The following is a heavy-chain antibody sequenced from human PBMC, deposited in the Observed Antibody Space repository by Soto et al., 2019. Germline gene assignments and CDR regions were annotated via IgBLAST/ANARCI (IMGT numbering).Heavy chain of an antibody. CDR3: ARNSPGIVGATPWVYYYYGMDV. J-gene: IGHJ6*02. V-gene: IGHV1-69*13. CDR1: GGAFSCYD. Sequence: GASVEVSCKASGGAFSCYDRSWVRQAPGQGLEWMGGIIPIFGTANYAQKFQGRVTITADESTSTAYMELSSLRSEDTAVYYCARNSPGIVGATPWVYYYYGMDVWGQGTTVTVSS. D-gene: IGHD1-26*01. CDR2: IIPIFGTA.